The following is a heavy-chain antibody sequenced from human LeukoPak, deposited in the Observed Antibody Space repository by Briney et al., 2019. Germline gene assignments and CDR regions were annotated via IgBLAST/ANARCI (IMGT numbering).Heavy chain of an antibody. CDR1: GCLFSTYW. V-gene: IGHV5-51*01. CDR3: AKVVELATLTGDSYTYSYHMDV. J-gene: IGHJ6*03. Sequence: GESLEISCQGSGCLFSTYWIRWGRQLPGKGLEWMGVIYPGDSDTRYRPSFQGQATISADKYISSAYLQWSSPKASDTAMYYCAKVVELATLTGDSYTYSYHMDVWGKGTAVTVSS. CDR2: IYPGDSDT. D-gene: IGHD5-24*01.